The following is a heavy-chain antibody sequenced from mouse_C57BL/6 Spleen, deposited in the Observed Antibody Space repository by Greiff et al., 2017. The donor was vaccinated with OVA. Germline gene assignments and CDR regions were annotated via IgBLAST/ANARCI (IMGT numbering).Heavy chain of an antibody. CDR3: ARSGLNDGYFFAY. Sequence: VQLQQPGAELVRPGSSVKLSCKASGYTFTSYWMHWVKQRPIQGLEWIGNIDPSDSETHYNQKFKDKAKLTVDKSSSTAYMQLSSLTSEDSAVYYCARSGLNDGYFFAYWGQGTLVTVSA. D-gene: IGHD2-3*01. J-gene: IGHJ3*01. CDR2: IDPSDSET. CDR1: GYTFTSYW. V-gene: IGHV1-52*01.